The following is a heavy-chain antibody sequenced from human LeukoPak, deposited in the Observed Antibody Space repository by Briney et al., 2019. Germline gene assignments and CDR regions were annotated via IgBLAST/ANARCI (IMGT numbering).Heavy chain of an antibody. CDR1: GYTFTSYG. Sequence: ASVKVSCKASGYTFTSYGISWVRQAPGQGLEWMGWISAYNGNTSYAQKLQGRVTMTTDTSTSTAYMELRSLRSDDTAVYYCARDRADCSSTSCYYTDFDYWGRGTLVTVSS. CDR2: ISAYNGNT. J-gene: IGHJ4*02. V-gene: IGHV1-18*01. CDR3: ARDRADCSSTSCYYTDFDY. D-gene: IGHD2-2*01.